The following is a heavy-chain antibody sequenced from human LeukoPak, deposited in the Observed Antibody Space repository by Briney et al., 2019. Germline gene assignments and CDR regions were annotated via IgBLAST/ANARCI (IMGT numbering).Heavy chain of an antibody. CDR1: GYNFTNYW. CDR3: ARRRDLYSGSYYPFDY. CDR2: VFPGDSDT. D-gene: IGHD1-26*01. J-gene: IGHJ4*02. Sequence: GESLKISCKASGYNFTNYWIGWVRQMPGKGLEWMGIVFPGDSDTRYSPSFQGQVTISADKSISTAYLQWSSLKASDTAMYYCARRRDLYSGSYYPFDYWGQGTLVTVSS. V-gene: IGHV5-51*01.